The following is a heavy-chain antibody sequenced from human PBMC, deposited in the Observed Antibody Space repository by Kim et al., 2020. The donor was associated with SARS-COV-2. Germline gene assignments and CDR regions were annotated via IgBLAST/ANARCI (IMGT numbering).Heavy chain of an antibody. CDR1: GGSFSGYY. V-gene: IGHV4-34*01. CDR2: INHSGST. J-gene: IGHJ4*02. CDR3: ARGVSGYDFWSGYYRRTDYFDY. D-gene: IGHD3-3*01. Sequence: SETLSLTCAVYGGSFSGYYWSWIRQPPGKGLEWIGEINHSGSTNYNPSLKSRVTISVDTSKNQFSLKLSSVTAADTAVYYCARGVSGYDFWSGYYRRTDYFDYWGQGTLVTVSS.